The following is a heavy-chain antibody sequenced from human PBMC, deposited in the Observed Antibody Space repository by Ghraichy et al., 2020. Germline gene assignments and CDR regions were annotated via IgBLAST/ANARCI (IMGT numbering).Heavy chain of an antibody. Sequence: GESLNISCVASGFTFSDHYMDWVRQAPGKGLEWVGRTRKKVNGYTTEYAASVKGRFTISRDDSKNSLYLQMNSLKTEDTAVYYCVRIQQPSFYGMDVWGQGTTVTVSS. CDR3: VRIQQPSFYGMDV. D-gene: IGHD5-18*01. J-gene: IGHJ6*02. V-gene: IGHV3-72*01. CDR2: TRKKVNGYTT. CDR1: GFTFSDHY.